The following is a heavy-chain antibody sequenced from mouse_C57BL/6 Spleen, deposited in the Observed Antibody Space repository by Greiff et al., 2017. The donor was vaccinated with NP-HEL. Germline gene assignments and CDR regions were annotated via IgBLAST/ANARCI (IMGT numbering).Heavy chain of an antibody. CDR1: GFSLTSYG. J-gene: IGHJ4*01. Sequence: QVQLKESGPGLVQPSQSLSITCTVSGFSLTSYGVHWVRQSPGKGLEWLGVIWRGGSTDYNAAFMSRLSITKDNSKSQVFFKMNSLQADDTAIYYCAKKGDYYGSSYEGAMDYWGQGTSVTVSS. D-gene: IGHD1-1*01. CDR3: AKKGDYYGSSYEGAMDY. CDR2: IWRGGST. V-gene: IGHV2-5*01.